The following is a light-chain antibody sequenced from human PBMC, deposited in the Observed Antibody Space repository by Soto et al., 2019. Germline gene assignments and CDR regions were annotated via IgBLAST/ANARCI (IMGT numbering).Light chain of an antibody. CDR1: ETIRGL. V-gene: IGKV3-11*01. J-gene: IGKJ1*01. CDR2: GAS. CDR3: HQYGILPRT. Sequence: ESVLTQSPPTLSLSPGQRTTLPCRASETIRGLLAWYQQRTGQPPRILIYGASNRPTDIPDRFSGSGYGTDFYLTISRLETEDFAVYYCHQYGILPRTFGQGTKVDIK.